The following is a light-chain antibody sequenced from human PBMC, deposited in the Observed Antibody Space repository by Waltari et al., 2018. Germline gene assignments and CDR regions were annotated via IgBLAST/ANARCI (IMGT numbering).Light chain of an antibody. J-gene: IGKJ4*01. CDR2: GGS. CDR1: QSVTSTY. V-gene: IGKV3-20*01. Sequence: EIVLTQSPGTLSLSPGERATLSCRASQSVTSTYLAWYQQKPGQAPRLLIYGGSRRATGIPDRFSGSESGTDFTLTISRLEPEDSAVYYCQQYGSPPLTFGGGTKVEIK. CDR3: QQYGSPPLT.